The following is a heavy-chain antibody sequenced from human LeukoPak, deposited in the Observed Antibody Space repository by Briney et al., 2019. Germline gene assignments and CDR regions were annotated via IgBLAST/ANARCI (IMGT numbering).Heavy chain of an antibody. V-gene: IGHV4-59*01. D-gene: IGHD4/OR15-4a*01. Sequence: SSETLSLTCSVFGVSISTDYWTWVRQSPGKGLEWIGYIHYSGSTTYHPSLKSRVTISLDTSKNQIFLKLTSVTSADTAVYYCARDAGATAYWGQGALVTVSS. J-gene: IGHJ4*02. CDR1: GVSISTDY. CDR2: IHYSGST. CDR3: ARDAGATAY.